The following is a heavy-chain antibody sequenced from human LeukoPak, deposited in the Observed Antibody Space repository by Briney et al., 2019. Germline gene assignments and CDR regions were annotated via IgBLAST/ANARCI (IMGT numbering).Heavy chain of an antibody. CDR1: GGSISSYY. Sequence: SETLCLTCTVSGGSISSYYCNWIRQPPGKGLEWIGEIYNSESANYNPSLQSRVTISVDTSKNEFSLKLSSVTAADTAVYYCVTGYLEFDCWGQGTPVTVSS. V-gene: IGHV4-59*01. D-gene: IGHD1-1*01. CDR2: IYNSESA. CDR3: VTGYLEFDC. J-gene: IGHJ4*02.